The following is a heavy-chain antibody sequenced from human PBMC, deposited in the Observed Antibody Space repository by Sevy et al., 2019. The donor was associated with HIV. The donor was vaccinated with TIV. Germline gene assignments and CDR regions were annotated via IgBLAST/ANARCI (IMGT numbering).Heavy chain of an antibody. J-gene: IGHJ4*02. CDR1: GFRVSDTY. CDR3: ARGQGGYGHAYNFDF. Sequence: GGSLRLSCAASGFRVSDTYMNWVRQAPGKGPEWVSVIYRGDNLYYADSVEGRITISRDTSKNTVSLQMSSLRVEDTAVYYCARGQGGYGHAYNFDFWGQGALVTVSS. D-gene: IGHD5-18*01. V-gene: IGHV3-53*01. CDR2: IYRGDNL.